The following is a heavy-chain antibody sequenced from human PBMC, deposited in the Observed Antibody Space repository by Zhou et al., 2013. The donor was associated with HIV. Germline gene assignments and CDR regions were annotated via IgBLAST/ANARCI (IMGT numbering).Heavy chain of an antibody. J-gene: IGHJ4*02. CDR3: ARAQGDILTEGYFDY. CDR1: GDIFSSYA. D-gene: IGHD3-9*01. CDR2: IIPIFEAA. V-gene: IGHV1-69*05. Sequence: QVQLVQSGTEVKKPGSSVKVSCKASGDIFSSYAISWVRQAPGQGLEWMGGIIPIFEAASYAQKFQDRLTITTDESTTTAYMDLSSLRSEDTAIYYCARAQGDILTEGYFDYWGQGTLVTVSS.